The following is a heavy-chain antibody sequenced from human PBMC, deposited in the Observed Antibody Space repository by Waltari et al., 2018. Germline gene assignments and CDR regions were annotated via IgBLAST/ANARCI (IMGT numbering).Heavy chain of an antibody. CDR1: GGSISSGGYY. CDR3: ARGSDYYDSSGYYDY. D-gene: IGHD3-22*01. V-gene: IGHV4-31*01. CDR2: IYYSGST. Sequence: QVKLQESGPGLVKPLQTLSLTCTVSGGSISSGGYYWSWIRQHPGKGLEWIGYIYYSGSTYYNPSLKSLVTISVDMSKNQFSLKLSSVTAADTAVYYCARGSDYYDSSGYYDYWGQGTLVTVSS. J-gene: IGHJ4*02.